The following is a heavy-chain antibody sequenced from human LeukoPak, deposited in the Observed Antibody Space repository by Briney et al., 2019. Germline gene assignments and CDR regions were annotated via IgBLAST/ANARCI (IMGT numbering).Heavy chain of an antibody. CDR3: ARDSGTTGEVKFDP. D-gene: IGHD3-10*01. CDR2: VYHGGNT. CDR1: GYSISNGYY. Sequence: MPSETLSLTCTVSGYSISNGYYWGWIRQPPGKGLEFVGSVYHGGNTYYKASLKSRVTISLDTSKNQFSLNLISVTAADTAVYYCARDSGTTGEVKFDPWGQGTLVTVSS. J-gene: IGHJ5*02. V-gene: IGHV4-38-2*02.